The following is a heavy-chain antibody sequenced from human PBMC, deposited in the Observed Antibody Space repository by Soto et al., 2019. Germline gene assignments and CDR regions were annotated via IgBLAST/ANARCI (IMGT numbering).Heavy chain of an antibody. D-gene: IGHD2-15*01. CDR1: GSGFISSG. V-gene: IGHV1-58*02. CDR3: SADRPDIGVGWWV. J-gene: IGHJ6*02. CDR2: IVVASGQT. Sequence: SVKVSCKASGSGFISSGIQWVRQAHGQRLEWIGWIVVASGQTNYAQNFRGRVAITRDTSTATAYIELTGLTSEDTAVYFCSADRPDIGVGWWVWGQGTTVTVSS.